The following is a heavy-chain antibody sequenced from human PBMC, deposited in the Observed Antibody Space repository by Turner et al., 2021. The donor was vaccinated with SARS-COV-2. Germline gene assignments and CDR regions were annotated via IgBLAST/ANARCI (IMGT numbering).Heavy chain of an antibody. J-gene: IGHJ4*02. Sequence: QVQLGQSGAELEKPGCSVKGSCKASGATFSSYASIWVRHAHGQGLEWMGMIIPIFGTANYAQQYQGRVTITADESTSTAYMELRSLRSEDTAVYYCARVGHYDSSGYYLDYWGQGTLVTVSS. CDR3: ARVGHYDSSGYYLDY. D-gene: IGHD3-22*01. V-gene: IGHV1-69*15. CDR1: GATFSSYA. CDR2: IIPIFGTA.